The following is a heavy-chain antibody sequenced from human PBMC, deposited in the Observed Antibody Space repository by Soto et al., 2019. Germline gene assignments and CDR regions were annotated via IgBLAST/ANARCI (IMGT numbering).Heavy chain of an antibody. CDR1: GFSLSAGGVG. CDR3: AHRGYGDYPRDNWFDP. D-gene: IGHD4-17*01. Sequence: QITLKESVPTLVRPTQTLTLTCTFSGFSLSAGGVGVGWVRQPPGKALEWLAVTYWNDDKRYSPSLKSRLTITKDTSKNQVVLTMTNMDPVDTATYYCAHRGYGDYPRDNWFDPWGQGTLVTVSS. J-gene: IGHJ5*02. V-gene: IGHV2-5*01. CDR2: TYWNDDK.